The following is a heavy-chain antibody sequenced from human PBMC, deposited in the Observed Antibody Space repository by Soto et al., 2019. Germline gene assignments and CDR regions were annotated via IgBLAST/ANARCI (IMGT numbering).Heavy chain of an antibody. CDR1: AFIFDNYA. Sequence: GGSLRLSCAASAFIFDNYAMHWVRQAPGKGLEWVSGISWNSGSIGYADSVKGRFTISRDNAKNSLYLQMNSLRPEDTALYYCAKDIGPDSYYYYMDVWGKGTTVTVSS. J-gene: IGHJ6*03. CDR2: ISWNSGSI. V-gene: IGHV3-9*01. CDR3: AKDIGPDSYYYYMDV.